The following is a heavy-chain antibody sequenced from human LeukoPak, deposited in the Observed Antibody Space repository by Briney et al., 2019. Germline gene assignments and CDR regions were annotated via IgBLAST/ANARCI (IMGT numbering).Heavy chain of an antibody. Sequence: WASVKVSCKVSGYTLTELSMHWVRQAPGKGLEWMGGFDPEDGETIYAQKFQGRVTMTEDTSTDTAYMELRSLRSDDTAVYYCARDRKDYSDYLQTDYWGQGTLVTVSS. CDR3: ARDRKDYSDYLQTDY. V-gene: IGHV1-24*01. CDR2: FDPEDGET. D-gene: IGHD4-11*01. J-gene: IGHJ4*02. CDR1: GYTLTELS.